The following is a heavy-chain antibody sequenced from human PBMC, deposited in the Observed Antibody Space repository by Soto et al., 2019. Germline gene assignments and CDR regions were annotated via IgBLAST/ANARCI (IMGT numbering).Heavy chain of an antibody. J-gene: IGHJ4*02. CDR1: GFTFSNSA. Sequence: EVQLLESGGGLVQPGGSLRLSCAASGFTFSNSAMNWVRQAPGKGLEWVSIIGGGGVSTYYADSVKGRFTISRDNSKNTLYLQMNSLRAEDTAVYYCAKDPGYSGYGYFDYWGQGTLVTVSS. D-gene: IGHD5-12*01. CDR3: AKDPGYSGYGYFDY. V-gene: IGHV3-23*01. CDR2: IGGGGVST.